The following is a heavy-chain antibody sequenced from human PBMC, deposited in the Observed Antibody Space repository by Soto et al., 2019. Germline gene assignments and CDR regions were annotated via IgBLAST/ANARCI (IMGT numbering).Heavy chain of an antibody. CDR3: ARGAPSLRGYSYGPDY. J-gene: IGHJ4*02. CDR2: ISYDGSNK. D-gene: IGHD5-18*01. CDR1: GFTFSSYA. V-gene: IGHV3-30-3*01. Sequence: QVQLVESGGGVVQTGRSLRLSCAASGFTFSSYAMHWVRQAPGKGLEWVAVISYDGSNKYYADSVKGRFTISRDNSKNTLYLQMNSLRAEDTAVYYCARGAPSLRGYSYGPDYWGQGTLVTVSS.